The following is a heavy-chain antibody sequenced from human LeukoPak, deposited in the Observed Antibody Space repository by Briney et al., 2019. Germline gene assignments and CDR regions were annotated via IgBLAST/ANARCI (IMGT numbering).Heavy chain of an antibody. Sequence: GGSPRLSCAASGFTFSSYSMNWVRQAPGKGLEWVSYISSSSSTIYYADSVKGRFTISRDNAKNSLYLQMNSLRAEDTAVYYCAGPFGAGAFDIWGQGTMVTVSS. CDR2: ISSSSSTI. J-gene: IGHJ3*02. CDR1: GFTFSSYS. CDR3: AGPFGAGAFDI. D-gene: IGHD3-10*01. V-gene: IGHV3-48*01.